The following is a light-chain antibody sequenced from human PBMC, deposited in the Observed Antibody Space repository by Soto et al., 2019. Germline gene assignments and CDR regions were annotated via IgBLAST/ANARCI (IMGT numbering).Light chain of an antibody. Sequence: VRTQSQTTLSVSPGERATLSCRASQSVSTNLAWYQQKPGQPPRLLIYGASSRATGIPARFSASGTGTDFTLTISDVQPEDFAVYYCHQRQSWPRTLGQGTRVDIK. J-gene: IGKJ5*01. CDR3: HQRQSWPRT. CDR2: GAS. V-gene: IGKV3D-15*01. CDR1: QSVSTN.